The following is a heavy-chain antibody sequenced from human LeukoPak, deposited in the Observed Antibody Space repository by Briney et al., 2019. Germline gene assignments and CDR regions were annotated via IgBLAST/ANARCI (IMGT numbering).Heavy chain of an antibody. D-gene: IGHD3-22*01. CDR2: ISSSGGNI. CDR1: GFTFSSYW. J-gene: IGHJ4*02. V-gene: IGHV3-48*04. Sequence: GGSLRLSCAASGFTFSSYWMSWVRQAPGKGLEWVSDISSSGGNIHYADSVKGRFTISRDNAKNSLCLQMNSLRAEDTAVYYCARAPVNYYDSSGYWAFDYWGQGTLVTVSS. CDR3: ARAPVNYYDSSGYWAFDY.